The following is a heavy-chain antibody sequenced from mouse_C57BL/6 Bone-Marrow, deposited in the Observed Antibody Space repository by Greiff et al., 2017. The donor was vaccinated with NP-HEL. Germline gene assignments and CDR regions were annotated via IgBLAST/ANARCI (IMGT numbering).Heavy chain of an antibody. V-gene: IGHV1-42*01. Sequence: EVHLVESGPELVKPGASVKISCKASGYSFTGYYMNWVKQSPEKSLEWIGEINPSTGGTTYNQKFKAKATLTVDKSSSTAYMQLKSLTSEDSAVYYCARSSSSPYWGQGTLVTVSA. CDR3: ARSSSSPY. CDR1: GYSFTGYY. J-gene: IGHJ3*01. CDR2: INPSTGGT. D-gene: IGHD1-1*01.